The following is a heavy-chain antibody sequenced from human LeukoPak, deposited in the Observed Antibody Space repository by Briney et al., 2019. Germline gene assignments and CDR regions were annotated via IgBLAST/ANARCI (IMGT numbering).Heavy chain of an antibody. D-gene: IGHD5-18*01. Sequence: GGSLRLSCTASGFTFSSYEMNWVRQAPGKGPEWVSYISSSGSTIYYADSVKGRFTISRDNAKNSLYLQMNSLRAEDTAVYYCARAPLWGYGMDVWGKGTTVTVSS. CDR2: ISSSGSTI. V-gene: IGHV3-48*03. J-gene: IGHJ6*04. CDR3: ARAPLWGYGMDV. CDR1: GFTFSSYE.